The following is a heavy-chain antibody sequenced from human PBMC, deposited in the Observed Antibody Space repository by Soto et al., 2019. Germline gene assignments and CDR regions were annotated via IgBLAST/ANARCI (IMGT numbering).Heavy chain of an antibody. V-gene: IGHV3-74*01. CDR3: AIVYCSGGSCYQLDF. Sequence: PGGSLRLSCAASGFTFSSYWVHWVRQAPGKGLVWVSRINSDGSSTSYADSVKGRFTISRDNAKNTLYLQMKSLRAEDTAVYYCAIVYCSGGSCYQLDFRGQRTLDTVSS. J-gene: IGHJ4*02. CDR2: INSDGSST. D-gene: IGHD2-15*01. CDR1: GFTFSSYW.